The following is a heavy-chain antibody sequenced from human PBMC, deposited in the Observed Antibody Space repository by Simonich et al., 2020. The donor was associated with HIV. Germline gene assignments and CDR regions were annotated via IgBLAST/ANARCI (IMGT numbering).Heavy chain of an antibody. Sequence: QVQLVQSGAEVRKPGSSVKVSCKASGGTFGSYAISWVRQAPGQGLEWMGGIIPSFGTATDYAQKFQGRVTITADKSTSIAYMELTSLRSEDTAVYYCARDRRSMTTVAYSWYFDLWGRGTLVTVSS. CDR3: ARDRRSMTTVAYSWYFDL. CDR1: GGTFGSYA. J-gene: IGHJ2*01. D-gene: IGHD4-17*01. V-gene: IGHV1-69*13. CDR2: IIPSFGTA.